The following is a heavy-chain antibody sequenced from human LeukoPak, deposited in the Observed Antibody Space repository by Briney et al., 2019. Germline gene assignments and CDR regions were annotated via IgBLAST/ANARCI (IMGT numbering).Heavy chain of an antibody. CDR2: IYTSGST. Sequence: SETLSLTCTVSGGSISSYYWSWIRQPAGKGLEWIGRIYTSGSTNYNPSLKSRVTMSVDTSNNQFSLMLSSVTAADTAVYYCARDRAIRYFDWLSNGMDVWGQGTKVTVSS. CDR1: GGSISSYY. D-gene: IGHD3-9*01. CDR3: ARDRAIRYFDWLSNGMDV. J-gene: IGHJ6*02. V-gene: IGHV4-4*07.